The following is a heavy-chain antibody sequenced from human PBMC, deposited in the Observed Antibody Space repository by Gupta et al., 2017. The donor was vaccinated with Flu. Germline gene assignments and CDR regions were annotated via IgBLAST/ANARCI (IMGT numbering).Heavy chain of an antibody. Sequence: PGKGLEWIGHIYYSGRTYYHPSLKSRVTISVDTSKNQFSLKLSTVTAADTAVYYSARDTGYWGQGTLVTVAS. V-gene: IGHV4-31*02. CDR3: ARDTGY. D-gene: IGHD4-4*01. J-gene: IGHJ4*02. CDR2: IYYSGRT.